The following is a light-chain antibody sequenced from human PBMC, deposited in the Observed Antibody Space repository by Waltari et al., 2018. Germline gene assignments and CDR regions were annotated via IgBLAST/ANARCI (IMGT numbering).Light chain of an antibody. CDR3: QSYDSSLRGFYV. Sequence: QSVLTQPPSLSGAPGQTVTISCTGTTSNIGSVYGVQGYQQFPGTAPKLLIYDNTNLPSGVPARFSGSKSGTSASLAITGLQAEDEADYYCQSYDSSLRGFYVFGTGTKVTV. V-gene: IGLV1-40*01. J-gene: IGLJ1*01. CDR2: DNT. CDR1: TSNIGSVYG.